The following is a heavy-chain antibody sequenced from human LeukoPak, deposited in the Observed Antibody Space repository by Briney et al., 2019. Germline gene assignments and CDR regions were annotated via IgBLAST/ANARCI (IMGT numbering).Heavy chain of an antibody. CDR3: ARDLDARQYCSSTSCFKGPGEY. Sequence: GGSLRLSCAASGFTFSSYAMHWVRQAPGKGLEWVAIISYDETNKYFADSVKGRFTISRDNSKNTLYLQMNSLRAEDTAVYYCARDLDARQYCSSTSCFKGPGEYWGQGTLVTVPS. CDR1: GFTFSSYA. J-gene: IGHJ4*02. V-gene: IGHV3-30*04. CDR2: ISYDETNK. D-gene: IGHD2-2*01.